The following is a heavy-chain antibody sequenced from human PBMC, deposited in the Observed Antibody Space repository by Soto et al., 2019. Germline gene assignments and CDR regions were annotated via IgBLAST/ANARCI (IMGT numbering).Heavy chain of an antibody. D-gene: IGHD3-10*01. V-gene: IGHV3-23*01. CDR3: ARGFSAGKGSPPDY. Sequence: PGGSLRLSCAASGFTFSNYSMTWVRQAPGKGLEWVSGLNGSGGSTSSADSVEGRFAISRDNSKNTLYLQMNSLRDGDTAVYYCARGFSAGKGSPPDYCGQGTLVTLSS. CDR2: LNGSGGST. J-gene: IGHJ4*02. CDR1: GFTFSNYS.